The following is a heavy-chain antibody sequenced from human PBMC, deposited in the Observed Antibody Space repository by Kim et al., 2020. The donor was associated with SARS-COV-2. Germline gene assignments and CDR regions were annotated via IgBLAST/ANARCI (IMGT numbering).Heavy chain of an antibody. CDR1: GDNIYSNTAA. D-gene: IGHD2-15*01. CDR2: TYYRFMWFH. Sequence: SQTLSLTCGISGDNIYSNTAAWNWIRLSPSRGLEWLGRTYYRFMWFHDYAASVKGRITVSADTSKNQFSLQLISVTPEDTAVYYCARDKGAGWSNWFDTWGQGTLVTVSS. J-gene: IGHJ5*02. CDR3: ARDKGAGWSNWFDT. V-gene: IGHV6-1*01.